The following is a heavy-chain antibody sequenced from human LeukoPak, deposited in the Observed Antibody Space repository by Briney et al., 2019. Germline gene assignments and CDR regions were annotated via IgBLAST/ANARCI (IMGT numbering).Heavy chain of an antibody. CDR2: INPSDGTT. V-gene: IGHV1-46*01. CDR1: GYSFTKYL. D-gene: IGHD3-22*01. J-gene: IGHJ4*02. Sequence: ASVNVSCTASGYSFTKYLIHWVRQPPGQGLEWMGVINPSDGTTGDAQRFQGRVTMTRDTCTSTIDMELSSLTSDDTAVYFCARVGYYDSSGPWGQGTLVTVSS. CDR3: ARVGYYDSSGP.